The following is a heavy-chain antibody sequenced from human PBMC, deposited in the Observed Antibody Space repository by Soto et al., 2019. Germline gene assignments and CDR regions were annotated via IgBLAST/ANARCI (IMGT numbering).Heavy chain of an antibody. CDR3: AKKVGQKPPFDY. D-gene: IGHD1-26*01. CDR2: ISGNDGNT. V-gene: IGHV3-23*01. CDR1: GFIFSRYS. J-gene: IGHJ4*02. Sequence: EEQLLQSGGGIVQPGGSLRLSCTASGFIFSRYSMSWVRQAPGKGLEWVSAISGNDGNTFYPDSVKGRFTISRDISRSTVYLQMYSLRVDDTAIYYCAKKVGQKPPFDYWGQGTLVTVSS.